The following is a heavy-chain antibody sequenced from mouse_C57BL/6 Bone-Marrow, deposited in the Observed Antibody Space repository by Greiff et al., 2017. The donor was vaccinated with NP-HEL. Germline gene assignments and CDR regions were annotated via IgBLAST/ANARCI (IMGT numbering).Heavy chain of an antibody. CDR3: AREGTTVVAHWYFDV. Sequence: QVQLQQSGPGLVAPSQSLSITCTVSGFSFTSYAISWVRQPPGKGLEWLGVIWTGGGTNYNSALKSSLSISKDNSKSQVFLKMNSLQTDDTARYYCAREGTTVVAHWYFDVWGTGTTVTVSS. J-gene: IGHJ1*03. CDR1: GFSFTSYA. V-gene: IGHV2-9-1*01. CDR2: IWTGGGT. D-gene: IGHD1-1*01.